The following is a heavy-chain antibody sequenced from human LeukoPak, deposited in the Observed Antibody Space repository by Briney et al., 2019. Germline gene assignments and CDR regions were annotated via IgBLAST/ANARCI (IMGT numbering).Heavy chain of an antibody. J-gene: IGHJ4*02. Sequence: SETLSLTCTVSGGSISSGSYYWSWIRQPAGKGLEWIGRIYTSGSTNYNPSLKSRVTISVDMSKNEFSLKLTSVTAADTAFYYCARDMNFFDNWGPGMLVIVSS. CDR1: GGSISSGSYY. CDR2: IYTSGST. CDR3: ARDMNFFDN. V-gene: IGHV4-61*02. D-gene: IGHD3-16*01.